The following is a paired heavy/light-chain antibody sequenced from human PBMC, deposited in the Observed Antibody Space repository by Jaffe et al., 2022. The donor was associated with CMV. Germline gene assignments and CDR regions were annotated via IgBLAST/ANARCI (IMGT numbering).Light chain of an antibody. CDR1: QGISSW. V-gene: IGKV1-12*01. Sequence: DIQMTQSPSSVSASVGDRVTITCRASQGISSWLAWYQQKPGKAPKLLIYAASSLQSGVPSRFSGSGSGTDFTLTISSLQPEDFATYYCQQANSFPTFGQGTKLEIK. CDR3: QQANSFPT. CDR2: AAS. J-gene: IGKJ2*01.
Heavy chain of an antibody. Sequence: QITLKESGPTLVKPTQTLTLTCTFSGFSLSTSGVGVGWIRQPPGKALEWLALIYWDDDKRYSPSLKSRLTITKDTSKNQVVLTMTNMDPVDTATYYCAHVEKRTYYYDSSGYYYVPPHHEYAFDIWGQGTMVTVSS. V-gene: IGHV2-5*02. D-gene: IGHD3-22*01. CDR1: GFSLSTSGVG. J-gene: IGHJ3*02. CDR2: IYWDDDK. CDR3: AHVEKRTYYYDSSGYYYVPPHHEYAFDI.